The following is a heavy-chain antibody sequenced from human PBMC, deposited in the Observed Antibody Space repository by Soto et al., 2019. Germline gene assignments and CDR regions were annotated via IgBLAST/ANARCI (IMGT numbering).Heavy chain of an antibody. Sequence: EVQLVESGGGLVQPGGSLRLSCAASGFTFSSYSMNWVRQAPGKGLEWVSYISSSSSTIYYADSVKGRFTISRDNAKNSLYLQMNSLRAEDTAVYYCARVGLLWFGELLYYFDYWGQGTLVTVSS. D-gene: IGHD3-10*01. CDR2: ISSSSSTI. J-gene: IGHJ4*02. CDR1: GFTFSSYS. V-gene: IGHV3-48*01. CDR3: ARVGLLWFGELLYYFDY.